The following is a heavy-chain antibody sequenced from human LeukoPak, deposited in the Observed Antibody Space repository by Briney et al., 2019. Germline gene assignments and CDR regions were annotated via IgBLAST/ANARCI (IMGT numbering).Heavy chain of an antibody. CDR3: ARERAYSGYEIPFASMPDY. V-gene: IGHV3-30-3*01. CDR2: ISYDGSNK. J-gene: IGHJ4*02. Sequence: PGGSLRLSCAASGFTFSSYAMHWVRQAPGKGLEWVAVISYDGSNKYYADSVKGRFTISRDNSKNTLYLQMNSLRAEDTAVYYCARERAYSGYEIPFASMPDYWGQGTLVTVSS. CDR1: GFTFSSYA. D-gene: IGHD5-12*01.